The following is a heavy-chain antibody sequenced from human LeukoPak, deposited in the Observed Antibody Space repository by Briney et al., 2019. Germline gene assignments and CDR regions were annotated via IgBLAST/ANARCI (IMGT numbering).Heavy chain of an antibody. CDR1: GFAFSTYA. J-gene: IGHJ4*01. Sequence: GGALRLSCAASGFAFSTYAMSWVLHAPGWGLEWVSTSSGSGSSTYYADSVKGRFTISRDNSKNTLYLQMNSLRAEDTAVYYCATLTSVDFWGHGTLVTVSS. D-gene: IGHD3-10*01. CDR2: SSGSGSST. V-gene: IGHV3-23*01. CDR3: ATLTSVDF.